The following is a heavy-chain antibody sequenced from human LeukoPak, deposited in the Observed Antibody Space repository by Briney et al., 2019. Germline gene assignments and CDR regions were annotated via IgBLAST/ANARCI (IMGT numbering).Heavy chain of an antibody. CDR2: IWYDGSNK. CDR1: GFTFSSYG. CDR3: ARDWQGYSYPT. Sequence: GGSLRLSCAASGFTFSSYGMHWVRQAPGKGPEWVAVIWYDGSNKYYADSVKGRFTISRDNSKNTLYLQMNSLRAEDTAVYYCARDWQGYSYPTWGQGTLVTVSS. V-gene: IGHV3-33*01. J-gene: IGHJ5*02. D-gene: IGHD5-18*01.